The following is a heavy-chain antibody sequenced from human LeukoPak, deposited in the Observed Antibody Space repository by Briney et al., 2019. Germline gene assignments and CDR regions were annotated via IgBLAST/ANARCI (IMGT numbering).Heavy chain of an antibody. V-gene: IGHV4-59*01. J-gene: IGHJ4*02. CDR2: IYYSGAT. D-gene: IGHD1-1*01. Sequence: SETLSLTCTVSGGSITNYYWSWIRQPPGKGLEWIGYIYYSGATNYNPSLKSRVTISMDTSKNQFSLNLSSVTAADTAVYYCARDKVPGDYWGQGTLVTVSS. CDR3: ARDKVPGDY. CDR1: GGSITNYY.